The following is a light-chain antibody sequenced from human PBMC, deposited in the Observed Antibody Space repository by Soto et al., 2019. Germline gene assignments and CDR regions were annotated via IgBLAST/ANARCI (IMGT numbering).Light chain of an antibody. J-gene: IGKJ3*01. CDR3: QQVNSYLGVT. V-gene: IGKV1-9*01. CDR2: GAS. Sequence: DIQLTQSPSFLSASVGDRVTITCRASQGISRYLAWYQQRPGKAPKLLIFGASTLQSGVPSRFSGSGSGTEFTLTISSLQPEDFATYYCQQVNSYLGVTSGPGTKVDIK. CDR1: QGISRY.